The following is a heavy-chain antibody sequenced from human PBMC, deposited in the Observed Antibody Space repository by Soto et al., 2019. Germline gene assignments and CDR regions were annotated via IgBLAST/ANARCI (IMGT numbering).Heavy chain of an antibody. Sequence: PGGSQRLSCAASGFTFSTFALTWVRQAPGKGLEWVSGISNSGGNTYYADSVKGRFTISRDNSKSTLYLQMNSLRAEDTAVYYCAKDPYYDSGSHPPDYWGQGTLVTVSS. J-gene: IGHJ4*02. CDR3: AKDPYYDSGSHPPDY. V-gene: IGHV3-23*01. CDR2: ISNSGGNT. D-gene: IGHD3-10*01. CDR1: GFTFSTFA.